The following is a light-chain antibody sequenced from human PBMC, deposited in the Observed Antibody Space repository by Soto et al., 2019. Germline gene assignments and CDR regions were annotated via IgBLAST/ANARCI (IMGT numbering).Light chain of an antibody. CDR2: EVT. CDR1: SSDVGGYNY. Sequence: QSFLTQPASVSGSAGQSITISCTGTSSDVGGYNYVSWYQLHPGKAPKLILYEVTNRPSGVSDRFSGSKSGNTASLTISGLQAEDEADYYCSSYTSSTAYVFGTGTKVTVL. CDR3: SSYTSSTAYV. J-gene: IGLJ1*01. V-gene: IGLV2-14*01.